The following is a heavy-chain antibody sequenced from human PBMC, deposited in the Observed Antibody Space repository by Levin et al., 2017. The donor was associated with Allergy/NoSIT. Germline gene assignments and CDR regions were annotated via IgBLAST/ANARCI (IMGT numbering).Heavy chain of an antibody. CDR2: IRSKAYGGTT. V-gene: IGHV3-49*03. Sequence: GESLKISCTASGFTFGDYAMSWFRQAPGKGLEWVGFIRSKAYGGTTEYAASVKGRFTISRDDSKSIAYLQMNSLKTEDTAVYYCTRDRIQLWLSPDAFDIWGQGTMVTVSS. J-gene: IGHJ3*02. CDR1: GFTFGDYA. D-gene: IGHD5-18*01. CDR3: TRDRIQLWLSPDAFDI.